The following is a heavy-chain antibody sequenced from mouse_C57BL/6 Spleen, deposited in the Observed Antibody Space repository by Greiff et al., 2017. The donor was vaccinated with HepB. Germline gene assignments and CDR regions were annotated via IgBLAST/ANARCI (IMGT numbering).Heavy chain of an antibody. V-gene: IGHV1-55*01. CDR3: ARGYYGSSYCYAMDY. CDR2: IYPGSGST. D-gene: IGHD1-1*01. CDR1: GYTFTSYW. J-gene: IGHJ4*01. Sequence: VQLQQPGAELVKPGASVKMSCKASGYTFTSYWITWVKQRPGQGLEWIGDIYPGSGSTNYNEKFKSKATLTVDTSSSTAYMQLSSLTSEDSAVYYCARGYYGSSYCYAMDYWGQGTSVTVSS.